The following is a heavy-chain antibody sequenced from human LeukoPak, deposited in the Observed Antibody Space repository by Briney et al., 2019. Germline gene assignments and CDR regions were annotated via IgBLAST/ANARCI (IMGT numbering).Heavy chain of an antibody. V-gene: IGHV1-18*04. CDR3: ARWETTNWFDP. Sequence: ASVKVSCKASGYTFTGHYIHWVRQAPGQGLEWMGWISAYNGNTNYAQKLQGRVTMTTDTSTSTAYMELRSLRSDDTAVYYCARWETTNWFDPWGQGTLVTVSS. J-gene: IGHJ5*02. D-gene: IGHD1-26*01. CDR1: GYTFTGHY. CDR2: ISAYNGNT.